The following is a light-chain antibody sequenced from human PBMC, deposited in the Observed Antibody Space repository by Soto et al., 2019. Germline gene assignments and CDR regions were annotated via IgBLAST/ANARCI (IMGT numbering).Light chain of an antibody. Sequence: QSALTQPHSASGSPGQSVTISCTGTSSDGGGYNYVSWYQQHPGKAPKLMIYEVSKRPSGVPDRFSGSKSGNTASLTVSGLQAEDEADYYCSSYAGGVVFGGGTKLTVL. J-gene: IGLJ2*01. CDR2: EVS. CDR1: SSDGGGYNY. V-gene: IGLV2-8*01. CDR3: SSYAGGVV.